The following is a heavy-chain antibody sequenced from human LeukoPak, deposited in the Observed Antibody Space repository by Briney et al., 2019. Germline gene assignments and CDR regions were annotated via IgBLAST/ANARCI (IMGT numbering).Heavy chain of an antibody. CDR3: ASGRTAGYY. D-gene: IGHD6-13*01. CDR1: GFTFSTYA. V-gene: IGHV3-23*01. J-gene: IGHJ4*02. CDR2: ISGSGGRT. Sequence: GGSLRLSCAASGFTFSTYAMSWVRQAPGKGLEWVSGISGSGGRTYYADSVKGRFTISRDNSKNTLYLQMNSLRAEDTAVYYCASGRTAGYYWGQGTLVTVSS.